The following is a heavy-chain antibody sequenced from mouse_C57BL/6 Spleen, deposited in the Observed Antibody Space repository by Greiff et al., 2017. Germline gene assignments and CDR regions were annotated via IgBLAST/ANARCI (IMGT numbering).Heavy chain of an antibody. J-gene: IGHJ1*03. Sequence: VKLMESGPELVKPGASVKLSCKASGYTFTSYDINWVKQRPGQGLEWIGWIYPRDGSTKYNEKFKGKATLTVDTSSSTAYMELHSLTSEDAAVYFCARSGHYYGSSYDWYFDVWGTGTTVTVSS. V-gene: IGHV1-85*01. CDR3: ARSGHYYGSSYDWYFDV. D-gene: IGHD1-1*01. CDR1: GYTFTSYD. CDR2: IYPRDGST.